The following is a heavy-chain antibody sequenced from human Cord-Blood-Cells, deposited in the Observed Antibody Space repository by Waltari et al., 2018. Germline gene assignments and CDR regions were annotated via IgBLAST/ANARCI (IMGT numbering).Heavy chain of an antibody. Sequence: QVQLQESGPGLVKPSQTLSLTCTVSGGSISSGDYYWSWIRQPPGKGLGWIGYIYYSGRTSYNPSLTSRVTISVDTSKNQFSLKLSSVTAADTAVYYCARTLPITIFGVVIRHDAFDIWGQGTMVTVSS. D-gene: IGHD3-3*01. CDR2: IYYSGRT. CDR1: GGSISSGDYY. J-gene: IGHJ3*02. V-gene: IGHV4-30-4*08. CDR3: ARTLPITIFGVVIRHDAFDI.